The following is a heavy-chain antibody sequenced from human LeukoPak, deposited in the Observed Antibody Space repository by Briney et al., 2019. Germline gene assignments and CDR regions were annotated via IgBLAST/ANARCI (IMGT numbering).Heavy chain of an antibody. D-gene: IGHD4-11*01. CDR2: MNPNSGNT. J-gene: IGHJ4*02. CDR3: ARRGKASKVFDY. V-gene: IGHV1-8*01. CDR1: GYTFTSYD. Sequence: ASVKVSCKASGYTFTSYDINWARQATGQGLEWMGWMNPNSGNTGYAQKFQGRVTMTRNTSISTAYMELSSLRSEDTAVYYCARRGKASKVFDYWGQGTLVTVSS.